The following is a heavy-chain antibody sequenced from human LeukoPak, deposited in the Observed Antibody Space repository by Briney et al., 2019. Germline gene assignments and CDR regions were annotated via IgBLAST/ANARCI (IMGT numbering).Heavy chain of an antibody. J-gene: IGHJ5*02. D-gene: IGHD3-10*01. CDR1: GFTFSSYS. V-gene: IGHV3-21*01. Sequence: PGGSLRLSCAASGFTFSSYSMNWVRQAPGKGLEWVSSISSSSSYIYYADSVKGRFTISRDNAKNSLNLQMNSLRAEDTAVYYCAKGFGESPSNWFDPWGQGTLVTVSS. CDR2: ISSSSSYI. CDR3: AKGFGESPSNWFDP.